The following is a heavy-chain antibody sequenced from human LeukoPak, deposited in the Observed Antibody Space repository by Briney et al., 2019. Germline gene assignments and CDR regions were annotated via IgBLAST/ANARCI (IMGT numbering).Heavy chain of an antibody. D-gene: IGHD2-15*01. V-gene: IGHV4-39*07. CDR3: ARDNLVCSGGRGYLTTFDS. CDR1: GGTVSNSSYY. J-gene: IGHJ4*02. Sequence: KPSETLSLTCTVSGGTVSNSSYYWGWIRQPPGKGLEWIGSIYFVGTTYYNPSLESRVTISVDRSKNQFSLKLTSVTAADTAVYYCARDNLVCSGGRGYLTTFDSWGQGTLVTVSS. CDR2: IYFVGTT.